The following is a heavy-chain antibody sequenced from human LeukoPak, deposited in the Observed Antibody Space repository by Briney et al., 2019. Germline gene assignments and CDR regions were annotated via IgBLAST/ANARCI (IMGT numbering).Heavy chain of an antibody. CDR1: GFTSSSYG. D-gene: IGHD2-15*01. Sequence: GGSLRLSCAASGFTSSSYGMHWVRQAPGKGLEWVAFIRHDGSNKYYADSVKGRVTISRDNSKSTLYLQMNSLRAEDTAVYYCAKDRTLGYCSSGSCYVFDYWGQGTLVTVSS. CDR2: IRHDGSNK. J-gene: IGHJ4*02. CDR3: AKDRTLGYCSSGSCYVFDY. V-gene: IGHV3-30*02.